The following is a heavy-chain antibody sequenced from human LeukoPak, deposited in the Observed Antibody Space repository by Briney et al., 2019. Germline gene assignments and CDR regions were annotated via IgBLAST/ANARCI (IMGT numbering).Heavy chain of an antibody. Sequence: ASVKVSCKASGYTFTDYYMHWVRQGPGQGLEWMGWINPNSGGTNYAQKFQGRVTMTTDTSISTAYMEVSRLRSDDTAVYYCARVRIGQQLDKYYYYAMDVWGQGTTVTVSS. CDR2: INPNSGGT. V-gene: IGHV1-2*02. CDR3: ARVRIGQQLDKYYYYAMDV. J-gene: IGHJ6*02. CDR1: GYTFTDYY. D-gene: IGHD6-13*01.